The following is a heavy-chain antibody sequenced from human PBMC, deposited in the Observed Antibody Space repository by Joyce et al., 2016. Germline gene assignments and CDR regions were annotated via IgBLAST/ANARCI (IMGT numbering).Heavy chain of an antibody. J-gene: IGHJ4*02. D-gene: IGHD1-26*01. Sequence: QVQLVQSGAEVKKPGASVKVSCTASGYIFTDHAITWVRQAPGQGLEWMGRMNAYNGHTHYAQKFQGRVTMTTDTATTTAYMELRSLTSDDTAFYYCARGERVIPLDYWGQGTLVTVSS. V-gene: IGHV1-18*01. CDR3: ARGERVIPLDY. CDR1: GYIFTDHA. CDR2: MNAYNGHT.